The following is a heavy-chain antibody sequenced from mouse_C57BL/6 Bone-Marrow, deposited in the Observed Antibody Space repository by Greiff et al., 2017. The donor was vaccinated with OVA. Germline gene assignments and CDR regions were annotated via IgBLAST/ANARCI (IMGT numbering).Heavy chain of an antibody. D-gene: IGHD1-1*02. CDR2: INPNYGTT. CDR1: GYSLTDYN. J-gene: IGHJ3*01. Sequence: EVQLVESGPELVKPGASVKISCKASGYSLTDYNMNWVKQSNGKSLEWIGVINPNYGTTSYNQKFKGKATLTVDQSSSTAYMQLNSLTSEDSAVYYCAPLYGPPWFAYWGQGTLVTVSA. V-gene: IGHV1-39*01. CDR3: APLYGPPWFAY.